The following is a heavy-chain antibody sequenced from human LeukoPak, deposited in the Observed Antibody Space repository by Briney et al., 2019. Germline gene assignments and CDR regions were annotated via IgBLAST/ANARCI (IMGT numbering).Heavy chain of an antibody. Sequence: GGSLRLSCATSGFTFSNYAMSCVRQAPGKGLGWVSVISGSGHSTYYADSVKGRFTISRDNSKNTLYLQMNSLRAEDTAVYYCPKDRLYQLPCPNYFDYWGQGTLVTVSS. CDR3: PKDRLYQLPCPNYFDY. CDR1: GFTFSNYA. CDR2: ISGSGHST. D-gene: IGHD2-2*01. J-gene: IGHJ4*02. V-gene: IGHV3-23*01.